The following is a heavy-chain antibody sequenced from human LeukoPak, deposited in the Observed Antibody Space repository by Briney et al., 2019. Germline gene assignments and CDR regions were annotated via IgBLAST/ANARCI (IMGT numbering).Heavy chain of an antibody. V-gene: IGHV3-53*01. CDR1: GFTVSSNY. D-gene: IGHD6-19*01. CDR2: IYSGGST. Sequence: GGSLRLSCAASGFTVSSNYMSWLRQAPGKGLEWVSVIYSGGSTYYADSVKGRFTISRDNSKNTLYLQMNSLRAEDTAVYYCARRDSSGWYYLDYWGQGTLVTVSS. J-gene: IGHJ4*02. CDR3: ARRDSSGWYYLDY.